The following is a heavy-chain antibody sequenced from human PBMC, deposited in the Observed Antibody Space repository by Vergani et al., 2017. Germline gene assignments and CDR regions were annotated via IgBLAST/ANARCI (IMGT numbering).Heavy chain of an antibody. V-gene: IGHV3-23*01. J-gene: IGHJ4*02. CDR2: ISGPGLST. CDR1: GFTFSNSA. CDR3: AKGPRVGATLY. Sequence: EVHLLESGGGLVQSGGSLRLSCAASGFTFSNSAVSWVRQAPGRGLAWVSSISGPGLSTYYADSVKGRFSISRDNSKNTVFLQMHSLRAEDTAIYYCAKGPRVGATLYWGQGTLVTVSS. D-gene: IGHD1-26*01.